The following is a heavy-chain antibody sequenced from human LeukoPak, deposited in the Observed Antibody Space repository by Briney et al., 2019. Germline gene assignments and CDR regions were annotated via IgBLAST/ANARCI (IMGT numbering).Heavy chain of an antibody. J-gene: IGHJ4*02. Sequence: PSETLSLTCTVSGGSISSGSYYWSWIRQPAGKGLEWIGRIYTSGSTNYNPSLKSRVTISVDTSKNQFSLKLSSVTAADTAVYYCAGLPGGYFDYWGQGTLVTVSS. CDR3: AGLPGGYFDY. CDR2: IYTSGST. D-gene: IGHD2-8*02. V-gene: IGHV4-61*02. CDR1: GGSISSGSYY.